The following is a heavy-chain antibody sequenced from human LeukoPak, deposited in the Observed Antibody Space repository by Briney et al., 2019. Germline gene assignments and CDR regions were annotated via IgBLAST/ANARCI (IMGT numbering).Heavy chain of an antibody. D-gene: IGHD3-10*01. CDR3: ARGERSIAVLLWFGEFHP. V-gene: IGHV1-2*06. J-gene: IGHJ5*02. CDR1: GYTFTRYY. Sequence: ASVKVSCKASGYTFTRYYMHWVRQAPGQGLEWMGRINPNSGGTNYAQKFQGRVTMTRDTSISTAYMELSRLRSDDTAVYYCARGERSIAVLLWFGEFHPWGQGTLVTVSS. CDR2: INPNSGGT.